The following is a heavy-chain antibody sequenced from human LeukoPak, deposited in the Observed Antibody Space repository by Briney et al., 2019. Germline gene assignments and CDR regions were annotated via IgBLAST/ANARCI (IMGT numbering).Heavy chain of an antibody. V-gene: IGHV3-30-3*01. CDR1: GFTFSSYA. CDR3: ARGSRIQLNWFDP. J-gene: IGHJ5*02. CDR2: ISYDGSNK. Sequence: GGSLRLSCAASGFTFSSYAMHWVRQAPGKGLECVAVISYDGSNKYYADSVKGRFTISRDNSKNTLYLQMNSLRAEDTAVYYCARGSRIQLNWFDPWGQGTLVTVSS. D-gene: IGHD5-18*01.